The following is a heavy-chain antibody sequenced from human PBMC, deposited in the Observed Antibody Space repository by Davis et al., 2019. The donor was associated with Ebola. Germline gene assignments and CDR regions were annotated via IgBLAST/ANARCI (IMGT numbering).Heavy chain of an antibody. CDR2: IIPIFGTA. Sequence: AASVKVSCKASGYTFTSYGISWVRQAPGQGLEWMGGIIPIFGTANYAQKFQGRVTITADESTSTAYMELSSLRSEDTAVYYCARERPDGDLNYYYYYGMDVWGQGTTVTVSS. CDR1: GYTFTSYG. CDR3: ARERPDGDLNYYYYYGMDV. V-gene: IGHV1-69*13. J-gene: IGHJ6*02. D-gene: IGHD4-17*01.